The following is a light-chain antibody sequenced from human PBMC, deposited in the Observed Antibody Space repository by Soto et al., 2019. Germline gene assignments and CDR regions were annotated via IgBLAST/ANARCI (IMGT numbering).Light chain of an antibody. CDR3: QQRGNWPIT. CDR1: QSVSPY. V-gene: IGKV3-11*01. Sequence: EIVLTQSPATLSLSPGERATLSCRASQSVSPYLAWYQHRPGQAPRLLIYDASNRATGIPARFSGSGSGTDFTLTISSLEPEDFAVYYCQQRGNWPITFGQGTRLEIK. CDR2: DAS. J-gene: IGKJ5*01.